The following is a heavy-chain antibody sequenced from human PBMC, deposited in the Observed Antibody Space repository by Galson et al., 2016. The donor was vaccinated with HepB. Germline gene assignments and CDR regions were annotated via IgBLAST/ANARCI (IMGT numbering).Heavy chain of an antibody. Sequence: SETLSLTCTVSGGSISSSSYYWGWIRQPPGKGLEWIGSIYYSGSTYYNPSLKSRVTISVDTSKNQFSLKLSSVTAADTAVYYCARPSTGYCSSTSCYRNAFDIWGQGTMVTVSS. CDR1: GGSISSSSYY. CDR3: ARPSTGYCSSTSCYRNAFDI. CDR2: IYYSGST. V-gene: IGHV4-39*01. J-gene: IGHJ3*02. D-gene: IGHD2-2*02.